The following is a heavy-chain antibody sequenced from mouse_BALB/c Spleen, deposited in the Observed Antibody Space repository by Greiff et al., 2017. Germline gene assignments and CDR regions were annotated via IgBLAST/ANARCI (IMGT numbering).Heavy chain of an antibody. V-gene: IGHV5-15*02. CDR2: ISNLAYSI. Sequence: EVQRVESGGGLVQPGGSRKLSCAASGFTFSDYGMAWVRQAPGKGPEWVAFISNLAYSIYYADTVTGRFTISRENAKNTLYLEMSSLRSEDTAMYYCARVARATVAMDYWGQGTSVTVSS. D-gene: IGHD3-1*01. CDR1: GFTFSDYG. CDR3: ARVARATVAMDY. J-gene: IGHJ4*01.